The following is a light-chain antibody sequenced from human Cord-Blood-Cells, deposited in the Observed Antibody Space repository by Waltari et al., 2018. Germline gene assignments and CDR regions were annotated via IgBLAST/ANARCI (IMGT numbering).Light chain of an antibody. J-gene: IGKJ2*01. CDR3: QQSYSTLF. V-gene: IGKV1-39*01. CDR1: QSISSY. Sequence: DIQMTQSPSALSASVGDRVTITCRASQSISSYLNWYQQKPGKAPKLLIYAASSLQSGVPSRFSGSGSGTDFTLTISSLQPEDFATYYCQQSYSTLFFGQGTKLVIK. CDR2: AAS.